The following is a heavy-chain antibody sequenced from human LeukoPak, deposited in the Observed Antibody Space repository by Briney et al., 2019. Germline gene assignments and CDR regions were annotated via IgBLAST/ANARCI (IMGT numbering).Heavy chain of an antibody. CDR2: MNPNSGNT. CDR3: ARGPPSYSSYYFDY. V-gene: IGHV1-8*01. CDR1: GYTFTSYD. D-gene: IGHD5-18*01. Sequence: ASVKVSCKASGYTFTSYDINWVRQATGQGLEWMGWMNPNSGNTGYAQKFQGRVTMTRNTSISTAYMELSSLRFEDTAVYYCARGPPSYSSYYFDYWGQGTLVTVSS. J-gene: IGHJ4*02.